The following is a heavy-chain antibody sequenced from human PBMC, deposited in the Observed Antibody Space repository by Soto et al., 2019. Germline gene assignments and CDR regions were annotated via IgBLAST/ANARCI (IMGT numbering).Heavy chain of an antibody. CDR2: IGGSGGST. CDR1: GFTFSSYA. J-gene: IGHJ6*02. Sequence: GGSLRLSCAASGFTFSSYAMSWVRQAPGKGLEWVSAIGGSGGSTYYADSVKGRFTISRDNSKNTLFLQMNSLRAEDTAVYYCEKATSYYDTSDMDVWGQGTTVTVSS. D-gene: IGHD3-22*01. CDR3: EKATSYYDTSDMDV. V-gene: IGHV3-23*01.